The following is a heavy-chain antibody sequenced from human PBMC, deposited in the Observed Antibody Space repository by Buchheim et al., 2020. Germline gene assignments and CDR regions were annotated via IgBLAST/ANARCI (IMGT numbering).Heavy chain of an antibody. CDR3: ARHVFQAAAPDY. V-gene: IGHV4-59*08. J-gene: IGHJ4*02. CDR2: IYYSGST. D-gene: IGHD6-13*01. Sequence: QVQLQESGPGLVKPSETLSLTCTVSGGSTSSYYWSWIRQPPGKGLEWIGYIYYSGSTNYNPSLKSRVTISVDTSKNQFSLKLSSVTAADTAVYYCARHVFQAAAPDYWGQGTL. CDR1: GGSTSSYY.